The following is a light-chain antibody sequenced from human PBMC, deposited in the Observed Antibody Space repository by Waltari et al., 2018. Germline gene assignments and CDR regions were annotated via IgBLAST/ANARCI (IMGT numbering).Light chain of an antibody. V-gene: IGLV2-11*01. Sequence: QSALTQPRSVSGSPGQSVTISCTGTSRYVGGYNFVSWYQQPPGKAPKLIIYAINKRPSGVPDRFSGSKSGNTASLTISGLQAEDEADYYCCSYAGSYTFGVFGGGTKVTVL. CDR1: SRYVGGYNF. CDR2: AIN. CDR3: CSYAGSYTFGV. J-gene: IGLJ2*01.